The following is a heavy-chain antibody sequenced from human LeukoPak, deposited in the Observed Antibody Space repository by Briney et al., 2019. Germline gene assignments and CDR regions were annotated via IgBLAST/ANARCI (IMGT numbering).Heavy chain of an antibody. CDR3: AKHFCTGLDCSLFDS. D-gene: IGHD3/OR15-3a*01. J-gene: IGHJ4*02. Sequence: GGSLRLSCAASGFTVSSNYMSWVRQAPGKGLEWVSVLYGGGSTYYADSVKGRFIISRDNSKNTLSLQLNSLRPEDTALYYCAKHFCTGLDCSLFDSWGQGTLVTVSS. CDR2: LYGGGST. CDR1: GFTVSSNY. V-gene: IGHV3-53*01.